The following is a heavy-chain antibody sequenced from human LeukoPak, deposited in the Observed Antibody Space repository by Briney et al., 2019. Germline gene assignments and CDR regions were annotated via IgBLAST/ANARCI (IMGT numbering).Heavy chain of an antibody. Sequence: GGSLRLSCAASGFTFSSYAMSWVRQAPGKGLEWVSAISGSGGSTYYADSVKGRFTISRDNSKNTLYLQMNGLRAEDTAVYYCAKYVRSGSYSSSFDYWGQGTLVTVSS. CDR3: AKYVRSGSYSSSFDY. CDR1: GFTFSSYA. D-gene: IGHD3-10*01. CDR2: ISGSGGST. J-gene: IGHJ4*02. V-gene: IGHV3-23*01.